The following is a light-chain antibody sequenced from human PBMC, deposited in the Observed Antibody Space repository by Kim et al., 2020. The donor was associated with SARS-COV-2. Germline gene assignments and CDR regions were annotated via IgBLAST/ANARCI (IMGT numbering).Light chain of an antibody. CDR2: DNN. J-gene: IGLJ3*02. CDR3: GTWDSSLSGLV. Sequence: GQKVTSSCSGSDSNSGNNYVSWYQQLPGTAPKLLIYDNNKRPSGIPDRFSGSKSGTSATLGITGLQTGDEADYYCGTWDSSLSGLVFGGGTQLTVL. V-gene: IGLV1-51*01. CDR1: DSNSGNNY.